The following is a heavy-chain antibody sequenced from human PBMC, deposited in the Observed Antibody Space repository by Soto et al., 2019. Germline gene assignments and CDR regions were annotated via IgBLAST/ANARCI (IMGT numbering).Heavy chain of an antibody. J-gene: IGHJ3*02. V-gene: IGHV1-69*06. CDR3: ARGSGADAFDI. CDR2: IIPVIDTA. D-gene: IGHD7-27*01. Sequence: QVQLVQSGAEVKKPGSSVKVSCMVSGGTFNIRWVRQAPGQGLEWMGGIIPVIDTANYARKFQGRVVISADRATNIVYMEMMSLTLEDTAVYYCARGSGADAFDILGQGTMVTVSS. CDR1: GGTFN.